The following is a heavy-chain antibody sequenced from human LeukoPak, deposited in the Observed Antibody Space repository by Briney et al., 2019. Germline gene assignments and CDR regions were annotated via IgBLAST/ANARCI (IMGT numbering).Heavy chain of an antibody. Sequence: PSETLSLTCTVSGGSVSSYYWSWIRQPAGKGLEWIGRIYTSGSTNYNPSLKSRVTMSVDTSKNQFSLKLSSVTAADTAVYYCAREGYYGSGSYPSVDYWGQGTLVTVSS. CDR1: GGSVSSYY. V-gene: IGHV4-4*07. J-gene: IGHJ4*02. D-gene: IGHD3-10*01. CDR2: IYTSGST. CDR3: AREGYYGSGSYPSVDY.